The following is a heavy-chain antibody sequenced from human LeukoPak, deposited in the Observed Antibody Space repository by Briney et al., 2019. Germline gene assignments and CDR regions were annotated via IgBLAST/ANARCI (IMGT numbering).Heavy chain of an antibody. Sequence: SETLSLTCAVYGGSFSGYYWSWIRQPPGKGLEWIGEINHSGSTNYNPSLKSRDTISVDTSKNQFSLKLSSVTAADTAVYYCARSPYGGPTFFDYWGQGTLVTVSS. D-gene: IGHD4-23*01. J-gene: IGHJ4*02. CDR2: INHSGST. V-gene: IGHV4-34*01. CDR3: ARSPYGGPTFFDY. CDR1: GGSFSGYY.